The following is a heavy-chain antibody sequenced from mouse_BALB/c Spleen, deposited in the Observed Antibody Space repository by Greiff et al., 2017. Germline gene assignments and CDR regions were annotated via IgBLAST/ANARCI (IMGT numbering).Heavy chain of an antibody. Sequence: EVQVVESGPGLVKPSQSLSLTCSVTGYSITSGYYWNWIRQFPGNKLEWMGYISYDGSNNYNPSLKNRISITRDTSKNQFFLKLNSVTTEDTATYYCARYGSSYVAWFAYWGQGTLVTVSA. V-gene: IGHV3-6*02. CDR1: GYSITSGYY. J-gene: IGHJ3*01. CDR3: ARYGSSYVAWFAY. D-gene: IGHD1-1*01. CDR2: ISYDGSN.